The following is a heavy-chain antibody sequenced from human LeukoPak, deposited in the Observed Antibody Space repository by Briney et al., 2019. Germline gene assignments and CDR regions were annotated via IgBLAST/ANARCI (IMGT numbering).Heavy chain of an antibody. CDR3: AKSSGYGGIDFDY. CDR1: GFTFSNFR. V-gene: IGHV3-7*02. D-gene: IGHD4-23*01. Sequence: GGSPRLSCAASGFTFSNFRMSWVRQAPGKGLEWVANIKQDGSDKYYVDSVKGRFTISKDNAKNSLYLQMNSLRAEDTAVYYCAKSSGYGGIDFDYWGQGTLVTVSS. CDR2: IKQDGSDK. J-gene: IGHJ4*02.